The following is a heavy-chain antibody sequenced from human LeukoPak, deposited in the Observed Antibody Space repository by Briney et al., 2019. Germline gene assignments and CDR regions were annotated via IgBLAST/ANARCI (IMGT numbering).Heavy chain of an antibody. D-gene: IGHD6-19*01. Sequence: PGGSLRLSCAGSGFTFSSYSMNWVRQAPGKGLEWVSSISSSSNYIYYADSVKGRFTISRDNAKNSLYLQMNSLRAEDTAVYYCARDRDGSGWHDYWGQGTLVTVSS. CDR2: ISSSSNYI. CDR3: ARDRDGSGWHDY. V-gene: IGHV3-21*01. CDR1: GFTFSSYS. J-gene: IGHJ4*02.